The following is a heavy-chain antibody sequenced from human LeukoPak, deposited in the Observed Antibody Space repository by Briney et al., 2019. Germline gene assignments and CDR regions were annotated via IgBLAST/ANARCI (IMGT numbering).Heavy chain of an antibody. CDR2: IYASGSA. V-gene: IGHV3-66*01. Sequence: GGSLRLSCVASGFTVSRNYMSWVRQAPGKGLEWVSVIYASGSAYYADSVKGRFTISRDNSKNTLYLQMNSLRAEDTAVYYCAKDPQEGSGFGDVYWGQGTLVTVSS. CDR1: GFTVSRNY. CDR3: AKDPQEGSGFGDVY. J-gene: IGHJ1*01. D-gene: IGHD3-10*01.